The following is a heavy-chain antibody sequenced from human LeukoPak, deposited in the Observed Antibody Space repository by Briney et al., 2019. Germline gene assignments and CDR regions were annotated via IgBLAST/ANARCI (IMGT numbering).Heavy chain of an antibody. D-gene: IGHD2-15*01. Sequence: TGGSLRLSCAASGFTFSSYAMHWVRQAPGKGLEGVAVISYDGSNKYYADSVKGRFTISRDNSKNTLYLQMNSLRAEDTAVYYCARDGAEGYCSGGSCYSLYYWGQGTLVTVSS. CDR2: ISYDGSNK. CDR1: GFTFSSYA. J-gene: IGHJ4*02. CDR3: ARDGAEGYCSGGSCYSLYY. V-gene: IGHV3-30-3*01.